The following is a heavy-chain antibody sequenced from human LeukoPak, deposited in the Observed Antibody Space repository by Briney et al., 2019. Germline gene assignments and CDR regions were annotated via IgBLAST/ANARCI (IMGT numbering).Heavy chain of an antibody. V-gene: IGHV1-24*01. D-gene: IGHD6-19*01. J-gene: IGHJ6*02. Sequence: ASVKVSCKVSGYTLTELSMHWVRQAPGKGLEWMGGFDPEDGETIYAQKLQGRVTMTTDTSTSTAYMELRSLRSDDTAVYYCARDLPSSGWYPYYYYYYGMDVWGQGTTVTVSS. CDR2: FDPEDGET. CDR1: GYTLTELS. CDR3: ARDLPSSGWYPYYYYYYGMDV.